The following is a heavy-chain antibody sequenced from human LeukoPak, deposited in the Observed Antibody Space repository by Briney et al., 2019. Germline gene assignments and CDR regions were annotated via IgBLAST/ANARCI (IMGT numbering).Heavy chain of an antibody. CDR2: ISYDGSNK. Sequence: GGSLRLSCAASGFTFSSYGMHWVRQVPGKGLEWVAVISYDGSNKYYADSVKGRFTISRDNSKNTLYLQMNSLRAEDTAVYYCAKMVSGDSGSYYWGQGTLVTVSS. D-gene: IGHD1-26*01. V-gene: IGHV3-30*18. J-gene: IGHJ4*02. CDR1: GFTFSSYG. CDR3: AKMVSGDSGSYY.